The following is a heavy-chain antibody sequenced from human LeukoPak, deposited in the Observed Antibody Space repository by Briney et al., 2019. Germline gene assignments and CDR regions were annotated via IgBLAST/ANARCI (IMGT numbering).Heavy chain of an antibody. J-gene: IGHJ6*04. V-gene: IGHV3-15*01. D-gene: IGHD2-2*01. CDR1: GFTFSNAW. Sequence: PGGSLRLSCAASGFTFSNAWMSWVRQAPGKGLERVGRIKSKTDGGTTDYAAPVKGRSTISRDDSKNTLYLQMNSLKTEDTAVYYCTTLSIVVVPAAMTYYGMDVWGKGTTVTVSS. CDR3: TTLSIVVVPAAMTYYGMDV. CDR2: IKSKTDGGTT.